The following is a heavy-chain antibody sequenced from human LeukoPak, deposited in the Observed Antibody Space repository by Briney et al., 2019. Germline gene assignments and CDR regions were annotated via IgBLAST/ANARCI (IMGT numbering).Heavy chain of an antibody. J-gene: IGHJ6*02. CDR2: INHSGST. CDR3: ARKGAAAGPPYYYDYGMDV. CDR1: GGSFSGYY. V-gene: IGHV4-34*01. Sequence: PSETLSLTCAVYGGSFSGYYWSWIRQPPGKGLEWIGEINHSGSTNYNPSLKSRVTISVDTSKNQFSLKLSSVTAADTAVYYCARKGAAAGPPYYYDYGMDVWGQGTTVTVCS. D-gene: IGHD6-13*01.